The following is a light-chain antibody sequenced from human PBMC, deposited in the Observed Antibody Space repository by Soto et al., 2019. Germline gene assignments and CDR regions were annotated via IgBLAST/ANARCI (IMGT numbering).Light chain of an antibody. J-gene: IGLJ1*01. Sequence: QSALTQPASVSGSPGQSITISCTGTSSDVGSYNLVSWFQQHPGEAPKLIIYEVSDRPSGVSNRFSGSKSGNTASLTISGLQAEDETDYYCCSYAGSSTYVFGTGTKVTVL. CDR1: SSDVGSYNL. V-gene: IGLV2-23*02. CDR3: CSYAGSSTYV. CDR2: EVS.